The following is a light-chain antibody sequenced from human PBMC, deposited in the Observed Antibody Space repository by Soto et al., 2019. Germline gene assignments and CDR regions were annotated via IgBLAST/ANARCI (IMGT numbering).Light chain of an antibody. CDR2: EGN. V-gene: IGLV2-23*01. CDR1: SSDVGSYDL. CDR3: CSFADHYTYV. J-gene: IGLJ1*01. Sequence: QSVLTQPASVSGSPGQSITISCTGTSSDVGSYDLVSWYQQHPGKAPQLIICEGNKRPSGVSNRFSGSKSGNTASLTISGLQAEDEADYYCCSFADHYTYVFGTGTEVTAL.